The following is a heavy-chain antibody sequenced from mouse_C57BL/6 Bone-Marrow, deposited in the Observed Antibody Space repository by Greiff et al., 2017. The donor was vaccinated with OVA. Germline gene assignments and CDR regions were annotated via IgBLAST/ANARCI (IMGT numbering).Heavy chain of an antibody. V-gene: IGHV14-4*01. CDR1: GFNIKDDY. CDR3: TPYYYGSSYDAY. Sequence: VQLKESGAELVRPGASVKLSCTASGFNIKDDYMHWVKQRPEQGLEWIGWIDPENGDTEYASKFQGKATITADTSSNTAYLQLSSLTSEDTAVYYCTPYYYGSSYDAYWGQGTLVTVSA. J-gene: IGHJ3*01. D-gene: IGHD1-1*01. CDR2: IDPENGDT.